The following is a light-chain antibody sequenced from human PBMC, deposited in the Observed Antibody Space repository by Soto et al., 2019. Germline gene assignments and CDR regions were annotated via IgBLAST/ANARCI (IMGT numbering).Light chain of an antibody. J-gene: IGKJ1*01. V-gene: IGKV3-15*01. CDR3: QQYINWPWT. CDR1: QSVSSN. CDR2: GAS. Sequence: EIVMTQSPATLSVSPGERATLSCRASQSVSSNLAWYQQKHGQAPRLLIYGASTRATGIPARFSGSGSGTEFTLTISSLQSEDFAVYSCQQYINWPWTFGQGTKVEIK.